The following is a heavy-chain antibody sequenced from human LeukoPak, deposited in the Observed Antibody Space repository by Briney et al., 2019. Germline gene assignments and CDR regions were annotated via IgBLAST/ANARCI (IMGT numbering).Heavy chain of an antibody. CDR1: GYSFTSYW. Sequence: GVSLKISCKGSGYSFTSYWIGWVRQMPGKGLEWMGIIYPGDSDTRYSPSFQGQVTISADKSISTAYLQWSSLKASDTAMYYCARPRDGYNSRNDAFDIWGQGTMVTVSS. J-gene: IGHJ3*02. CDR2: IYPGDSDT. V-gene: IGHV5-51*01. CDR3: ARPRDGYNSRNDAFDI. D-gene: IGHD5-24*01.